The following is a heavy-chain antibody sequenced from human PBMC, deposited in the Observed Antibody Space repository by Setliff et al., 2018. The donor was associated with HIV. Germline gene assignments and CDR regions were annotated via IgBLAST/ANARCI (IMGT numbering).Heavy chain of an antibody. CDR2: ISPYSDMR. J-gene: IGHJ4*02. V-gene: IGHV3-30*02. D-gene: IGHD3-3*01. CDR3: ASARIPTGGVSTSLDF. CDR1: GFSIENFD. Sequence: GGSLRLSCTVVGFSIENFDMHWVPQAPGKGLEWVSSISPYSDMRDYMDSVKGRFTISRDNSKNTLFLQLNTLRPEDTAVYYCASARIPTGGVSTSLDFWGQGALVTVSS.